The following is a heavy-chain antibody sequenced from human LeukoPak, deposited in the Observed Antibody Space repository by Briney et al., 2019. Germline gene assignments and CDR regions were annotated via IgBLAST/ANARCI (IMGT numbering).Heavy chain of an antibody. Sequence: PGGSLRLSRAASGFTFSNAWMSWVRQAPGKGLEWVGRIKSKTDGGTTDYAAPVKGRFTISKDDSKNTLYLQMNSLKTEDTAVYYCTTAPQYYGSVVDNWGQGTLVTVSS. CDR2: IKSKTDGGTT. CDR3: TTAPQYYGSVVDN. V-gene: IGHV3-15*01. D-gene: IGHD3-10*01. J-gene: IGHJ4*02. CDR1: GFTFSNAW.